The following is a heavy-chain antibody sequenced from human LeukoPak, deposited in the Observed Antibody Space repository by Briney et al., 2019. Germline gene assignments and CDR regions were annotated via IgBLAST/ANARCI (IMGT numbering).Heavy chain of an antibody. J-gene: IGHJ4*02. CDR1: GFTFSSYG. V-gene: IGHV3-30*18. CDR2: ISYDGSNK. D-gene: IGHD6-19*01. Sequence: PGGSLRLSCAASGFTFSSYGMHWVRQAPGKGLEWVAVISYDGSNKYYADSVKGRFTISRDNSKNTPYLQMNSLRAEDTAVYYCAKAGDGSSGFDYWGQGTLVTVSS. CDR3: AKAGDGSSGFDY.